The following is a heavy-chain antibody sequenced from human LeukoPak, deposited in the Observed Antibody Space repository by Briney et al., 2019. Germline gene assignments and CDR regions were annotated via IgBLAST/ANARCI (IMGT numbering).Heavy chain of an antibody. V-gene: IGHV3-11*01. D-gene: IGHD3-10*01. CDR2: ISIAGSAK. CDR3: ARGNYYGSGPLDY. Sequence: GGSLTLSCAVSRLTFSDYYTRWIRHAPGEGREWVLYISIAGSAKYYAGSVKGRFIMSRDNTKNSMYLKMNSLRAEDTAVYYCARGNYYGSGPLDYWGQGSLVTVSS. J-gene: IGHJ4*02. CDR1: RLTFSDYY.